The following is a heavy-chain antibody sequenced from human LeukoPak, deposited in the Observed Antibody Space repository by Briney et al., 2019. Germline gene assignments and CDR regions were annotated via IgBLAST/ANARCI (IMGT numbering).Heavy chain of an antibody. V-gene: IGHV3-23*01. J-gene: IGHJ4*02. CDR3: AKGVGAGVNTGPFDY. Sequence: GGSLRLSCAASGFNFGSYAMSWVRQAPGKGLEWVSSISNSGDSTYYRDSVKDRFILSRDNSKNTLYLQLNSLRAEDTALYYCAKGVGAGVNTGPFDYWGQGTLVTVSS. CDR2: ISNSGDST. CDR1: GFNFGSYA. D-gene: IGHD2-8*01.